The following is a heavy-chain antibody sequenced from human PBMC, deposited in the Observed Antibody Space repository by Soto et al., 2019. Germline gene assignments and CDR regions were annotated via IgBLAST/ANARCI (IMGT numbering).Heavy chain of an antibody. CDR2: ISWNSGSI. V-gene: IGHV3-9*01. CDR3: AKDRRIAVATYYFDY. CDR1: GFTFDDYA. D-gene: IGHD6-19*01. J-gene: IGHJ4*02. Sequence: PGGSLRLSCAASGFTFDDYAMHWVRQAPGKGLEWVSGISWNSGSIGYADSVKGRFTISRDNAKNSLYLQMNSLRAEDTALYYCAKDRRIAVATYYFDYWGQGTLVTVSS.